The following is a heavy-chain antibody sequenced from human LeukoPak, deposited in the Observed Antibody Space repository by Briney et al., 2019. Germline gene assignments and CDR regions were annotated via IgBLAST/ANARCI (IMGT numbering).Heavy chain of an antibody. CDR1: GGSFSGYY. D-gene: IGHD4-17*01. CDR3: ARGYTGVTTRRGLGY. V-gene: IGHV4-34*01. J-gene: IGHJ4*02. Sequence: SETLSLTCAVYGGSFSGYYWSWIRQPPGKGLEWIGEINHSGSTNYNPSLKSRVTISVDTSKNQFSLKLSSVTAADTAVYYCARGYTGVTTRRGLGYWGQGTLVTVSS. CDR2: INHSGST.